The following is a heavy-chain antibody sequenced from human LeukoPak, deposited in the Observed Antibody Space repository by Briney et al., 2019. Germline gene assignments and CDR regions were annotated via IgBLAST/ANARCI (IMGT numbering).Heavy chain of an antibody. CDR3: ARGGGLDV. Sequence: GGSLRLSCAASGFTFSSYNMIWARQAPGKGLEWVASINHNGNVNYYVDSVKGRFTISRDNAKNSLYLQMSNLRAEDTAVYFCARGGGLDVWGQGATVTVSS. CDR2: INHNGNVN. CDR1: GFTFSSYN. D-gene: IGHD3-16*01. V-gene: IGHV3-7*03. J-gene: IGHJ6*02.